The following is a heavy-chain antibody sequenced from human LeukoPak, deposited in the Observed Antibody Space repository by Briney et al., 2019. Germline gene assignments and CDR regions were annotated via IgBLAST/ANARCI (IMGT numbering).Heavy chain of an antibody. CDR3: ARAHYYGSGSYYIPN. V-gene: IGHV1-69*05. D-gene: IGHD3-10*01. CDR2: IIPIFGTA. CDR1: GGTFSSYA. Sequence: SVKVSCKASGGTFSSYAISWVRQAPRQGLEWMGRIIPIFGTANYAQKFQGRVTITTDESTSTAYMELSSLRSEDTAVYYCARAHYYGSGSYYIPNWGQGTLVTVSS. J-gene: IGHJ4*02.